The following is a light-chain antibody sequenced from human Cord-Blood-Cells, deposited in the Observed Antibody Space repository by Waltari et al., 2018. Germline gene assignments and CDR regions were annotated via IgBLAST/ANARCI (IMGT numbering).Light chain of an antibody. CDR2: RDS. CDR1: NIGRKN. CDR3: QVWDSSTVV. V-gene: IGLV3-9*01. Sequence: SYELPQPLSVSVALGQTARITCGGNNIGRKNVHWYQQKPGQAPVLVIYRDSNRPSGIPERFSGSNSGNTATLTSSRAQARDEADYYCQVWDSSTVVFGGGTKLTVL. J-gene: IGLJ2*01.